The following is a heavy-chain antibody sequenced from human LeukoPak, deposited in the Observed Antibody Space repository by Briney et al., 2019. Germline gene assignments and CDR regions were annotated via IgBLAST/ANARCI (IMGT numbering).Heavy chain of an antibody. CDR3: ARDLGELEWSYYFDY. J-gene: IGHJ4*02. V-gene: IGHV1-18*01. D-gene: IGHD1-1*01. CDR1: GYTFTSYG. Sequence: ASEKVSCKASGYTFTSYGIRWVRQAPGQGLEWMGWISAYNGNTNYAQKLQGRVTMTTDTSTSTAYMELRSLRSDDTAVYYCARDLGELEWSYYFDYWGQGTLVTVSS. CDR2: ISAYNGNT.